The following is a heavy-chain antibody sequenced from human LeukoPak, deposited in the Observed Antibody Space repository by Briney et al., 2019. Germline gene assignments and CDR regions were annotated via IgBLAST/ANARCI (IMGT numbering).Heavy chain of an antibody. CDR2: ISTSGST. Sequence: PSETLSLTCNVSGGSISSYYWSWIRQPAGKGLEWIGRISTSGSTNYNRSLKSRTTMSVDTSKNQFSLKLGSVTAADTAVYYCARADKTMGNTALEIWGRGTVVTVSS. CDR1: GGSISSYY. J-gene: IGHJ3*02. V-gene: IGHV4-4*07. D-gene: IGHD5-18*01. CDR3: ARADKTMGNTALEI.